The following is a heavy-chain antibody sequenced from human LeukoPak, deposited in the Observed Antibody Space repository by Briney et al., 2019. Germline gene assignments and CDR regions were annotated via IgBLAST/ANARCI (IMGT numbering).Heavy chain of an antibody. CDR2: ISSSSSYI. V-gene: IGHV3-21*01. D-gene: IGHD6-13*01. J-gene: IGHJ4*02. Sequence: NPGGSLRLSCAASGFTFSSYSMNWVRQAPGKGLEWVSSISSSSSYINYADSVKGRFTISRGNAKNSLYLQMNSLRAEDTAVYYCARRPVRPRTAAGTGPRAYYFDYWGQGTLVTVSS. CDR3: ARRPVRPRTAAGTGPRAYYFDY. CDR1: GFTFSSYS.